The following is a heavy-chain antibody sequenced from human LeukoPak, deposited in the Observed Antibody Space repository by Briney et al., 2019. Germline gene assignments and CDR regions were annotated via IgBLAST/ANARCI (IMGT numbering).Heavy chain of an antibody. CDR2: IYYSGST. V-gene: IGHV4-31*03. CDR3: ARGPYYDSSGYYPITHSRRGVKIDY. J-gene: IGHJ4*02. Sequence: SETLSLTCTVSGGSISSGGYYWSWIRQHPGKGLEWIGYIYYSGSTYYNPSLKSRVTISVDTSKNQFSLKLSSVTAADTAVYYCARGPYYDSSGYYPITHSRRGVKIDYWGQGTLVTVSS. D-gene: IGHD3-22*01. CDR1: GGSISSGGYY.